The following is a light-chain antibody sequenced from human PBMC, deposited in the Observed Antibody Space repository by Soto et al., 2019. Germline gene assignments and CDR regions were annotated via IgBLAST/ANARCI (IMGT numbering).Light chain of an antibody. CDR2: EVN. V-gene: IGLV2-8*01. CDR3: SSYAGSDNVL. CDR1: STDSRHYKD. Sequence: QSALTQPPSVSGSPGQSVTISCAGTSTDSRHYKDVSWYQQRPGKAPKLIIFEVNKRPSGVPDRFSGSKSGNTTSLSVYGLLAEDEADYFCSSYAGSDNVLFGGGTKLTVL. J-gene: IGLJ2*01.